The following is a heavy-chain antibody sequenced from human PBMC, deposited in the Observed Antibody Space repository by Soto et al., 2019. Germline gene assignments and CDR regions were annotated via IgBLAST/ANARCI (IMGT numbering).Heavy chain of an antibody. CDR2: IFHGGNT. CDR1: GFFISSGNY. V-gene: IGHV4-38-2*01. J-gene: IGHJ3*01. D-gene: IGHD2-15*01. Sequence: SETLSLTCAVSGFFISSGNYWGWIRKPPGKGLEWIGSIFHGGNTYYNPSLKSRVTISVDMSKSQFSLKLNSVTAADTAVYYCASARWYDAFDVCGTGTVVTVSS. CDR3: ASARWYDAFDV.